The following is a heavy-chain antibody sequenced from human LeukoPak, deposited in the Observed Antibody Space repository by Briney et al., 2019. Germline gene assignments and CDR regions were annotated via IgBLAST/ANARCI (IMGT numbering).Heavy chain of an antibody. J-gene: IGHJ4*02. CDR2: ISGGGTET. Sequence: PGGSLRLSCAASGFTFSSYAMSWVRQAPGKGLEWISSISGGGTETYYADSVKGRFTISRDNSKNTLYLHMNSLRDEDMAVFYCAKLSWREAPSDTFDYWGQGTLVTVSS. CDR1: GFTFSSYA. V-gene: IGHV3-23*01. D-gene: IGHD6-13*01. CDR3: AKLSWREAPSDTFDY.